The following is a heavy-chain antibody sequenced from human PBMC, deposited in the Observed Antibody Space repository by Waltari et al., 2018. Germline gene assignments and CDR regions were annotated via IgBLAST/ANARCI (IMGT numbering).Heavy chain of an antibody. D-gene: IGHD3-9*01. Sequence: QVQLQESGPGLVKPSETLSLTCTVSDYSIASGYFWGWIRQPPGGGLEWIGSVYHSGGSYFKSSLRSGVTMSVETSKNQFSLYLSSVTAADTAVYYCVRDPSDILTGSGYYFDFWGQGALVTVSS. V-gene: IGHV4-38-2*02. CDR1: DYSIASGYF. J-gene: IGHJ4*02. CDR3: VRDPSDILTGSGYYFDF. CDR2: VYHSGGS.